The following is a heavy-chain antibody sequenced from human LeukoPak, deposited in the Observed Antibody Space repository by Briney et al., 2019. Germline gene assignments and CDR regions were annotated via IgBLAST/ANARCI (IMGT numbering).Heavy chain of an antibody. D-gene: IGHD4-11*01. V-gene: IGHV4-34*01. CDR1: GGSFSGYY. CDR2: INHSGST. J-gene: IGHJ4*02. CDR3: ARDSDPRDYRSSPFDY. Sequence: SETLSLTCAVYGGSFSGYYWSWIRQPPGKGLEWIGEINHSGSTNYNPSLKSRVTISVDTSKNQFSLKLSSVTAADTAVYYCARDSDPRDYRSSPFDYWGPGTLVTVSS.